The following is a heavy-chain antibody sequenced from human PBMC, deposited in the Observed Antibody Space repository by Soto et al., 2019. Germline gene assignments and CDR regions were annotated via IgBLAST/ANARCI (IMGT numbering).Heavy chain of an antibody. J-gene: IGHJ6*02. CDR2: ISYDGSNT. CDR1: GITFTPYA. CDR3: ARDSYGMDV. Sequence: QVQLVESGGGVVQPGRSLRVSCAASGITFTPYAMHWVRQAPGKGLEWVAVISYDGSNTYYADSVKGRFTTSRDNSKNALNLQMNSVRADDTAVYYCARDSYGMDVWGQGTTVTVS. V-gene: IGHV3-30*14.